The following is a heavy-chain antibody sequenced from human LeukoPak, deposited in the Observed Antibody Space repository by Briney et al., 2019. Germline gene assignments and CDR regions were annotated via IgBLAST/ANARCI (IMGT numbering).Heavy chain of an antibody. CDR3: AKNYDYVWGSYRLGYYFDY. J-gene: IGHJ4*02. Sequence: GGSLRLSCAASGFTFSSYAMSRVRQAPGKGLEWVSGISGSGGSTYYADSVKGRFTISRDNSKNTLYMQMNSLRAEDTAVYYCAKNYDYVWGSYRLGYYFDYWGQGTLVTVSS. V-gene: IGHV3-23*01. CDR2: ISGSGGST. D-gene: IGHD3-16*02. CDR1: GFTFSSYA.